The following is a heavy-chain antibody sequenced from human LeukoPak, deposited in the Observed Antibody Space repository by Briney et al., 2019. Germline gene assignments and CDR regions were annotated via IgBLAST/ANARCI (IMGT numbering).Heavy chain of an antibody. CDR2: FDPEDGET. Sequence: ASVKVSCKVSGYTLTELSMHWVRQAPGKGLEWMGGFDPEDGETIYAQKFQGRVTMTEDTSTDTAYMELSSLRSEDTAVYYCATATKTYERCGYFFDYWGQGTLVTVSS. CDR3: ATATKTYERCGYFFDY. D-gene: IGHD3-22*01. CDR1: GYTLTELS. V-gene: IGHV1-24*01. J-gene: IGHJ4*02.